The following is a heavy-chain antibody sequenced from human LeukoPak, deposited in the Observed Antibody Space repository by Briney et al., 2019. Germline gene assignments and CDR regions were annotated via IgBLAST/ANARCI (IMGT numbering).Heavy chain of an antibody. V-gene: IGHV4-59*01. CDR1: GGSISSYY. CDR2: IYYSGST. Sequence: SETLSLTCTVSGGSISSYYWSWIRRPPGKGLEWIGYIYYSGSTNYNPSLKSRVTISVDTSKNQFSLKLSSVTAADTAVYYCAQGGVAGHYYYYMDVWGKGTTVTVSS. J-gene: IGHJ6*03. D-gene: IGHD6-19*01. CDR3: AQGGVAGHYYYYMDV.